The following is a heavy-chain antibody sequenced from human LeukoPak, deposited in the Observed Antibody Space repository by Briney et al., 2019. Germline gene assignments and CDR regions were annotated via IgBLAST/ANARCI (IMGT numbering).Heavy chain of an antibody. Sequence: SETLSLTCAVYGGSLNGHYWSWIRQPPGKGLEWIGEGSESGGTKFNPSLKSRVTISADTSKNQFSLKLNSVTAADTAVYYCARDPGYSSSWWGQGTLVTVSS. D-gene: IGHD6-13*01. CDR1: GGSLNGHY. V-gene: IGHV4-34*01. J-gene: IGHJ4*02. CDR3: ARDPGYSSSW. CDR2: GSESGGT.